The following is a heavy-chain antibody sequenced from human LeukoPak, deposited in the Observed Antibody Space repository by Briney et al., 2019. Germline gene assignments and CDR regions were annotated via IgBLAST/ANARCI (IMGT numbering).Heavy chain of an antibody. D-gene: IGHD1-26*01. CDR2: ISGSGGAGT. V-gene: IGHV3-23*01. Sequence: GGSLRLSCAGSGFTFSSYAMSWVRQAPGKGLEWVSTISGSGGAGTYYADSVKGRFTVSRDNSRNTLYLPMNSLRAEDTAVYYCVKDRGGSPFYGMDVWGQGTTVTVFS. CDR1: GFTFSSYA. CDR3: VKDRGGSPFYGMDV. J-gene: IGHJ6*02.